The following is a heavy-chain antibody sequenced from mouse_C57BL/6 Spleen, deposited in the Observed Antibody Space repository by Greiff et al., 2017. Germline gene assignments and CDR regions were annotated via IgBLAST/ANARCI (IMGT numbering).Heavy chain of an antibody. CDR2: IDPENGDT. CDR3: TQDSSGPVDY. Sequence: EVKPQESGAELVRPGASVKLSCTASGFNIKDDYMHWVKQRPEQGLEWIGWIDPENGDTEYASKFQGKATITADTSSNTAYLQLSSLTSEDTAVYYCTQDSSGPVDYWGQGTSVTVSS. D-gene: IGHD3-2*02. J-gene: IGHJ4*01. CDR1: GFNIKDDY. V-gene: IGHV14-4*01.